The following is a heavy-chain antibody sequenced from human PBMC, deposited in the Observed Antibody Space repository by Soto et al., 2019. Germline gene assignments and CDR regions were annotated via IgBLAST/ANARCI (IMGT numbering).Heavy chain of an antibody. Sequence: QVQLVQSGAEVKKPGSSVKVSCKASGGTFSSYSINWVRQAPGQGLEWMGEIIPIFGTAIYAQKFQGRVTITADESTSTAYMELSSLRSEDTAVYYCARDGGRHSGGIDYWGQGTLVTVSS. D-gene: IGHD1-26*01. CDR1: GGTFSSYS. CDR2: IIPIFGTA. V-gene: IGHV1-69*01. CDR3: ARDGGRHSGGIDY. J-gene: IGHJ4*02.